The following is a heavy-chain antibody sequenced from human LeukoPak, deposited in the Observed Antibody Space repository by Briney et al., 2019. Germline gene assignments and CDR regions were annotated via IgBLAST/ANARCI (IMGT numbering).Heavy chain of an antibody. CDR2: INHSGST. CDR1: GGSFSGYY. J-gene: IGHJ4*02. CDR3: ARVSGYSYGSFDY. Sequence: SETLSLTCAVYGGSFSGYYWSWIRQPPGKGLEWIGGINHSGSTNYNPSLKSRVTISVDTSKNQFSLKLSSVTAADTAVYYCARVSGYSYGSFDYWGQGTLVTVSS. D-gene: IGHD5-18*01. V-gene: IGHV4-34*01.